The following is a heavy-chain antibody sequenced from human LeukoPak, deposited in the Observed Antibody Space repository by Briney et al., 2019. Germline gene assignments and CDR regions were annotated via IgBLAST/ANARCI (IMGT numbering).Heavy chain of an antibody. CDR2: ISSSGGRT. Sequence: SGGSLRLSCAASGFTFSSYAMNWVRQAPGKGLEWVSDISSSGGRTYYADSVKGRFTISRDNSKNTLYLQMNSLRAEDTAIYYCAKEYSGSFSPFPSYFDYWGQGTLVTVSS. CDR3: AKEYSGSFSPFPSYFDY. D-gene: IGHD1-26*01. J-gene: IGHJ4*02. CDR1: GFTFSSYA. V-gene: IGHV3-23*01.